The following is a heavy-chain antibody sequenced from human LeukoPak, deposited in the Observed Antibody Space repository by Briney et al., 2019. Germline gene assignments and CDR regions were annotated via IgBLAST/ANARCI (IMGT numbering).Heavy chain of an antibody. CDR3: AKDLLEHQLYNWFDP. V-gene: IGHV3-43*02. Sequence: GGSLRLSCAASGFTFDDYAMHWLRQAPGKGLEWVSLISGDGGSTYYADSVKGRFTISRDNSKNSLYLQMNSLRTEDTALYYCAKDLLEHQLYNWFDPWGQGTLVTVSS. CDR2: ISGDGGST. J-gene: IGHJ5*02. D-gene: IGHD1/OR15-1a*01. CDR1: GFTFDDYA.